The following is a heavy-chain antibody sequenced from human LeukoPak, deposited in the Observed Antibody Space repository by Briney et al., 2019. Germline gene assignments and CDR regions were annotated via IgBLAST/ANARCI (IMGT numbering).Heavy chain of an antibody. D-gene: IGHD1-26*01. J-gene: IGHJ4*02. CDR1: GFTFSSYE. Sequence: GGSLRLSCAASGFTFSSYEMNWVRQAPGKGLEWVSYISSSGSTIYYADSVKGRFTISRDNAKNSLYLQMNSLRAEDTAVYYCAREGSGSYYGIDYWGQGTLVTVSS. V-gene: IGHV3-48*03. CDR2: ISSSGSTI. CDR3: AREGSGSYYGIDY.